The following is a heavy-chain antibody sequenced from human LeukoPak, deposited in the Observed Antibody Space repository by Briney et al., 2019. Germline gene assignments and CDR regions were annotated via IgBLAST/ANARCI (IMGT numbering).Heavy chain of an antibody. CDR2: IYSSGNS. Sequence: SETLSLTCTVSGVSISSSDYYWGWIRQPPGKGLEWIGSIYSSGNSYYNPSLKSRVTISVDTSKNQFSLKLSSVTAADTAVYYCARGGLDYFDSWGQGTLVTVSS. J-gene: IGHJ4*02. CDR1: GVSISSSDYY. CDR3: ARGGLDYFDS. V-gene: IGHV4-39*01. D-gene: IGHD6-19*01.